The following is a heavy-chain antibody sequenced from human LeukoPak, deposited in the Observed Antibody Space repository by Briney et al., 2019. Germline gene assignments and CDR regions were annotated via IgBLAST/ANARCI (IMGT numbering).Heavy chain of an antibody. CDR3: ARDIPLVQWLDPRLYYYYYYGMDV. CDR2: ISSSSSYI. Sequence: PGGSLRLSCGASGFTFSSYSMNWVRQAPGKGLECVSSISSSSSYIYYADSVKGRFTISRDNAKNSLYLQMNSLRAEDTAVYYCARDIPLVQWLDPRLYYYYYYGMDVWGKGTTVTVSS. CDR1: GFTFSSYS. V-gene: IGHV3-21*01. J-gene: IGHJ6*04. D-gene: IGHD6-19*01.